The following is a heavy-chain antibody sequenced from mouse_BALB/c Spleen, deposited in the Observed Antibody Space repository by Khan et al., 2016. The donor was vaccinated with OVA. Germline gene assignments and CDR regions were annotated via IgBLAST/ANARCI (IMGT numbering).Heavy chain of an antibody. J-gene: IGHJ3*01. CDR2: IYPGNTDT. CDR1: GYTFTSYW. Sequence: EVQLQESGTVLARPGASVKMSCKASGYTFTSYWMHWVKQRPGQGLEWIGDIYPGNTDTNYNQKFKGKAKLTAVTSTSTAYMELSSLTNEDSVVDDCTRRNWDVAWCAYWGQGTLVIVSA. CDR3: TRRNWDVAWCAY. V-gene: IGHV1-5*01. D-gene: IGHD4-1*01.